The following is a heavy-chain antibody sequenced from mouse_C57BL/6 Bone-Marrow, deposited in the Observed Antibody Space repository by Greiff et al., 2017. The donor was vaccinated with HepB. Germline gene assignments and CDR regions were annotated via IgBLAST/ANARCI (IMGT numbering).Heavy chain of an antibody. V-gene: IGHV1-69*01. J-gene: IGHJ2*01. CDR2: IDPSDSYT. D-gene: IGHD1-1*01. Sequence: QVHVKQPGAELVMPGASVKLSCKASGYTFTSYWMHWVKQRPGQGLEWIGEIDPSDSYTNYNQKFKGKSTLTVDKSSSTAYMQLSSLTSEDSAVYYCARYGRSYYFDYWGQGTTLTVSS. CDR3: ARYGRSYYFDY. CDR1: GYTFTSYW.